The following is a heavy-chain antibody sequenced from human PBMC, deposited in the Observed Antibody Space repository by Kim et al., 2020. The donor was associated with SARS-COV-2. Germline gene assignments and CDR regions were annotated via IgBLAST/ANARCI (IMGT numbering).Heavy chain of an antibody. Sequence: GGSLRLSCAASGFTFSSYGMHWVRQAPGKGLEWVAVIWYDGSNKYYADSVKGRFTISRDNSKNTLYLQMNSLRAEDTAVYYCASQQLWGEDYYYYGMDVWGQGTTVTVSS. V-gene: IGHV3-33*01. J-gene: IGHJ6*02. CDR1: GFTFSSYG. CDR2: IWYDGSNK. D-gene: IGHD5-18*01. CDR3: ASQQLWGEDYYYYGMDV.